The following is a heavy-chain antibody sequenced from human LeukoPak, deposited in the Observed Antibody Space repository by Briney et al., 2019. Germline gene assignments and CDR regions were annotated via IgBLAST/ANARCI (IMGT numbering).Heavy chain of an antibody. D-gene: IGHD5-18*01. Sequence: GGSLRLSCAASGFTSSSYAMSWVRQAPGKGLEWVSAISGSGGNTYYADSVKGRFTISRDNSKNTLYLQMNSLRAEDTAVYYCAKGGYSYGYPFDYWGQGTLVTVSS. CDR2: ISGSGGNT. CDR3: AKGGYSYGYPFDY. V-gene: IGHV3-23*01. J-gene: IGHJ4*02. CDR1: GFTSSSYA.